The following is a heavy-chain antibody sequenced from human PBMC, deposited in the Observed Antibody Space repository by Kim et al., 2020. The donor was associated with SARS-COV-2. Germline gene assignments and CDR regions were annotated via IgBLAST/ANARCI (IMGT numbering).Heavy chain of an antibody. CDR3: ARAGYDWYYFDY. Sequence: SETLSLTCTVSGGSISSYYWSWIRQPPGKGLEWIGYIYYSGSTNYNPSLKSRVTISVDTSKNQFSLKLSSVTAADTAVYYCARAGYDWYYFDYWGQGTLVTVSS. CDR2: IYYSGST. J-gene: IGHJ4*02. CDR1: GGSISSYY. V-gene: IGHV4-59*13. D-gene: IGHD5-12*01.